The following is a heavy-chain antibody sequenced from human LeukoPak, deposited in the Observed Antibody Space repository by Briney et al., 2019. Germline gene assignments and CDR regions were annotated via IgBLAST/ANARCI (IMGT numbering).Heavy chain of an antibody. CDR2: IYYSGST. V-gene: IGHV4-39*07. CDR1: GDSISSGDYY. J-gene: IGHJ3*02. CDR3: ARAATYYYDSSGRRHFDI. Sequence: PSETLSLTCTVSGDSISSGDYYWSWIRQPPGKGLEWIGSIYYSGSTYYNPSLKSRVTISVDTSKNQFSLKLSSVTAADTAVYYCARAATYYYDSSGRRHFDIWGQGTMVTVSS. D-gene: IGHD3-22*01.